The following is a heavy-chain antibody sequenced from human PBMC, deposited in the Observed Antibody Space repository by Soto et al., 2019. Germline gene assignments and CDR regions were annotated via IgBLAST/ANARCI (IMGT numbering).Heavy chain of an antibody. CDR1: GGSISSYY. CDR3: ARWGDIVVVVAATVGAFDI. J-gene: IGHJ3*02. D-gene: IGHD2-15*01. CDR2: IYYSGST. Sequence: SETLSLTCTVSGGSISSYYWSWIRQPPGKGLEWIGYIYYSGSTNYNPSLKSRVTISVDTSKNQFSLKLSSVTAADTAVYYCARWGDIVVVVAATVGAFDIWGQGTMVTVSS. V-gene: IGHV4-59*01.